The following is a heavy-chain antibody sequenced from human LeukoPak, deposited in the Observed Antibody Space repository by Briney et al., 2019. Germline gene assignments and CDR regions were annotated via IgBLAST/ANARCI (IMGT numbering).Heavy chain of an antibody. CDR3: ARTGHSSGWYYYYYYMDV. J-gene: IGHJ6*03. Sequence: GGSLRLSCAASGFTFSSYWMSCVRQAPGKGLEWVANIKQDGSEKYYVDSVKGRFTISRDNPKNSLYLQMNSLRAEDTAVYYCARTGHSSGWYYYYYYMDVWGEGTTVTVSS. CDR2: IKQDGSEK. D-gene: IGHD6-19*01. CDR1: GFTFSSYW. V-gene: IGHV3-7*01.